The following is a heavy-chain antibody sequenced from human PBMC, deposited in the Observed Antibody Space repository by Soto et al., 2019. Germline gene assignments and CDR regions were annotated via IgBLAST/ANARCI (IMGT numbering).Heavy chain of an antibody. CDR3: ARTGNSSSSAVRRTLIQDAFDI. CDR1: GYTFTGYY. V-gene: IGHV1-2*04. D-gene: IGHD6-6*01. J-gene: IGHJ3*02. Sequence: GASVKVSCKASGYTFTGYYMHWVRQAPGQGLEWMGWIIPNSGGTNYAQKSQGWVTMTRDTSISTAYMELSRLRSDDTAVYYCARTGNSSSSAVRRTLIQDAFDIWGQGTMVTVSS. CDR2: IIPNSGGT.